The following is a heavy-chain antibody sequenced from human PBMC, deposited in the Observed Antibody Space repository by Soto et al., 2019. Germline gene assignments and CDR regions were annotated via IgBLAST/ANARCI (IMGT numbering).Heavy chain of an antibody. J-gene: IGHJ6*03. D-gene: IGHD6-6*01. CDR2: IYYSGST. CDR1: GDSISSYY. CDR3: ARWYSSSLYYYYYYMDV. Sequence: SETLSLTCTVSGDSISSYYWSWIRQPPGKGLEWIGYIYYSGSTNYNPSLKSRVTISVDTSKNQFCLKLSSVTAADTAVYYCARWYSSSLYYYYYYMDVWGKGTTVTVSS. V-gene: IGHV4-59*08.